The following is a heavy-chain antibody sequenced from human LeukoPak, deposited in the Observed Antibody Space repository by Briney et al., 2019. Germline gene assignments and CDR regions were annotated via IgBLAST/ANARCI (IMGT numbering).Heavy chain of an antibody. CDR3: ARRLRWSPTDY. V-gene: IGHV4-34*01. Sequence: SETLSLTCAVHGGSFSGYYWSWIRQPPGKGLEWIGEINHSGSTNYNPSLKSRVTISVDTSKNQFSLKLSSVTAADTAVYYCARRLRWSPTDYWGQGTLVTVSS. CDR2: INHSGST. CDR1: GGSFSGYY. J-gene: IGHJ4*02. D-gene: IGHD4-23*01.